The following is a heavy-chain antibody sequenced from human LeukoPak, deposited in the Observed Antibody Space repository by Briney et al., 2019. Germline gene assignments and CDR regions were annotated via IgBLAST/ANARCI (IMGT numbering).Heavy chain of an antibody. CDR3: ARETAPAIAAPRRLNY. CDR2: INPNSGDT. V-gene: IGHV1-2*02. D-gene: IGHD6-13*01. Sequence: ASVKVSCKASGYTFTDYYIHWVRQAPGQGLEWMGWINPNSGDTNYAQKFKGRVTMTRDTSISTAYMELSRLRSDDTAVYSCARETAPAIAAPRRLNYWGQGTLVTVSS. CDR1: GYTFTDYY. J-gene: IGHJ4*02.